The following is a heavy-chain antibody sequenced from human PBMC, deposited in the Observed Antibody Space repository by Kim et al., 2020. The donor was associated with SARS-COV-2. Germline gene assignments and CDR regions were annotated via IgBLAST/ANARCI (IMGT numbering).Heavy chain of an antibody. CDR3: GKVLCHSTRCYADY. CDR2: ISGSGDNT. J-gene: IGHJ4*02. V-gene: IGHV3-23*01. Sequence: GGSLRLSCAASGFTFSSSSMRWVRQAPGQGLEWVSSISGSGDNTYYTDSVKGRFTISRDNSKNTVYVQMNSLRAEDTAVYYCGKVLCHSTRCYADYWGQGTLVTVSS. D-gene: IGHD2-2*01. CDR1: GFTFSSSS.